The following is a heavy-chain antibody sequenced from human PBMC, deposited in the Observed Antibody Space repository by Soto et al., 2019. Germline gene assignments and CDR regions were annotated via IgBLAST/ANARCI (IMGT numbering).Heavy chain of an antibody. CDR3: ARVIRDFVGGYYYYYMDV. D-gene: IGHD3-9*01. V-gene: IGHV4-4*02. CDR1: SGSISSSNW. CDR2: IYHSGST. Sequence: QVQLQESGPGLVKPSGTLSLTCAVSSGSISSSNWWSWVRQPPGKGLEWIGEIYHSGSTNYNPSLKSRVTIAVDKSKNQFSLKLSSVTAADTAVYYCARVIRDFVGGYYYYYMDVWGKGTTVTVSS. J-gene: IGHJ6*03.